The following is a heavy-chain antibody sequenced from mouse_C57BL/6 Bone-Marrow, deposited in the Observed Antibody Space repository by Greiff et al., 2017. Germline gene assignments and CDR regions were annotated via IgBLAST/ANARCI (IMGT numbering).Heavy chain of an antibody. CDR2: IYPYNGVS. V-gene: IGHV1-31*01. CDR1: GYSFTGYY. D-gene: IGHD2-3*01. J-gene: IGHJ4*01. Sequence: EVQLQESGPELVKPGASVKISCKASGYSFTGYYMHWVKQSHGNILDWIGYIYPYNGVSSYNQKFKGKATLTVDKSSSTAYMELRSLTSEGSAVYYCARRDGYYFYYARDYWGQGTSVTVSS. CDR3: ARRDGYYFYYARDY.